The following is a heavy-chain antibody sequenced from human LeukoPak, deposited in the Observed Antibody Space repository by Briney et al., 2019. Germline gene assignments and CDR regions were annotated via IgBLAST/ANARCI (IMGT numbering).Heavy chain of an antibody. CDR2: IIPIFGTA. CDR3: ARVPPPLGYCSGGSCYSKGMYYFDY. D-gene: IGHD2-15*01. V-gene: IGHV1-69*13. CDR1: GGTFSSYA. J-gene: IGHJ4*02. Sequence: SVKVSCKASGGTFSSYAISWVRQAPGQGLEWMGGIIPIFGTANYAQKFQGRVTITADESTSTAYMELSSLRSEDTAVYYCARVPPPLGYCSGGSCYSKGMYYFDYWGQGTLVTVSS.